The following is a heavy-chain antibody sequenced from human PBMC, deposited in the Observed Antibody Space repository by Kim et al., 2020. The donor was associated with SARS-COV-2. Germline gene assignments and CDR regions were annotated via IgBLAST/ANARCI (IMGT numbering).Heavy chain of an antibody. J-gene: IGHJ2*01. V-gene: IGHV3-23*01. D-gene: IGHD3-22*01. CDR1: GFTFSNYA. CDR3: AKDGGNYYDTTGSFYWYLDL. CDR2: INGRGSTT. Sequence: GGSLRLSCVASGFTFSNYAMTWVRQPPGKGLEWVSGINGRGSTTYHADSVKGRFTMSRDNSKNTLYLQMNSLRAEDTAVYYCAKDGGNYYDTTGSFYWYLDLWGRGTLVTVSS.